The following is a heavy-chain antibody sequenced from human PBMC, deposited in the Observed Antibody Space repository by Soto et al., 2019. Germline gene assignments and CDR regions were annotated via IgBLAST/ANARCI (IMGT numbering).Heavy chain of an antibody. D-gene: IGHD3-3*01. J-gene: IGHJ4*02. CDR1: GFTFSSYA. V-gene: IGHV3-30-3*01. Sequence: GGSLRLSCAASGFTFSSYAMHWVRQAPGKGLEWVAVISYDGSNKYYADSVKGRFTISRDNSKNTLYLQMNSLRAEDTAVYYCARPVNVLRFLEWLLATYYYFDYWGQGTLVTVSS. CDR3: ARPVNVLRFLEWLLATYYYFDY. CDR2: ISYDGSNK.